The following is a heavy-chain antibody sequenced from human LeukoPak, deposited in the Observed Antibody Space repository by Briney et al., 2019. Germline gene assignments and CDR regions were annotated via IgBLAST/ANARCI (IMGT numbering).Heavy chain of an antibody. CDR2: ISYDGSNK. V-gene: IGHV3-30*04. Sequence: PGRCLRLACAADGFTFSSYAMQWVRQAAGKGLGWEAVISYDGSNKYYADSVKGRFTISRDNSKNTLYLQMNSLRAEDTAVYYCARDQDGFDYWGQGTLVTVSS. CDR1: GFTFSSYA. J-gene: IGHJ4*02. CDR3: ARDQDGFDY.